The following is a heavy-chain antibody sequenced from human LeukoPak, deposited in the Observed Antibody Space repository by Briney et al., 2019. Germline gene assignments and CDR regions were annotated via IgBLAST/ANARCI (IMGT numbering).Heavy chain of an antibody. CDR2: ISSNGDTM. Sequence: GGSLRLSCAASGFTFSTYNINWVRQTPGRGLEWISYISSNGDTMYYADSVKGRFTISRDNAKNSVYLQMNSLRDEDTAIYHCARDYGGHGEYFDYWGQGTLVTVSS. J-gene: IGHJ4*02. CDR3: ARDYGGHGEYFDY. CDR1: GFTFSTYN. V-gene: IGHV3-48*02. D-gene: IGHD4-23*01.